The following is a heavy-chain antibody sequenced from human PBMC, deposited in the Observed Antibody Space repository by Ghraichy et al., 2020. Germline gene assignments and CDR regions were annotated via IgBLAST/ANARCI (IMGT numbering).Heavy chain of an antibody. D-gene: IGHD3-16*01. V-gene: IGHV3-7*01. Sequence: GESLNISCTASGFIFSNYWMSWVRQAPGKGLEWVANINRDGSEENYEDSVKGRFTISRDHAKNSLYLQMSSLRVEDTAVYFCARVRGSYDISDYWGQGTLVTVSS. J-gene: IGHJ4*02. CDR1: GFIFSNYW. CDR2: INRDGSEE. CDR3: ARVRGSYDISDY.